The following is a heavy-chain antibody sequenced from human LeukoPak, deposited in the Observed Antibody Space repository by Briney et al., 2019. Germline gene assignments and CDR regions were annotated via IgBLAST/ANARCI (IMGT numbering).Heavy chain of an antibody. Sequence: SETLSLTCAVYGGSFSGYYWSWIRQPPGKGLEWIGEINHSGSTNYNPSLKSRVTISVDTSKNQFSLKLSSVTAADTAVYYYARGYVVVVPAASNWFDPWGQGTLVTVSS. D-gene: IGHD2-2*01. CDR3: ARGYVVVVPAASNWFDP. CDR2: INHSGST. V-gene: IGHV4-34*01. CDR1: GGSFSGYY. J-gene: IGHJ5*02.